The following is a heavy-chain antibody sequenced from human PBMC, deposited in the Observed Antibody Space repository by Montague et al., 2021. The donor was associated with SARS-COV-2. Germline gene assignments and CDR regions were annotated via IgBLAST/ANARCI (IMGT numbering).Heavy chain of an antibody. CDR1: GYSISTGYY. CDR2: IYHSGST. Sequence: SETLSLTCTVSGYSISTGYYWGWIRQPPGKGLEWIGTIYHSGSTYFNPSLKSRVTISVDTSKNQFSLNLRSVTAADTAVYYCPKVAGSHDTFDIWGRGTMVTVSS. D-gene: IGHD6-19*01. V-gene: IGHV4-38-2*02. J-gene: IGHJ3*02. CDR3: PKVAGSHDTFDI.